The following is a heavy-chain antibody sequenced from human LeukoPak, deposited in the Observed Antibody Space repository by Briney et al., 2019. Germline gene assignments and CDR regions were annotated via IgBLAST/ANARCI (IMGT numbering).Heavy chain of an antibody. V-gene: IGHV1-8*01. CDR3: ARVAVAGTTGEYHYYYYMDV. J-gene: IGHJ6*03. CDR1: GYTFTSYD. D-gene: IGHD6-19*01. CDR2: MNPNSGNT. Sequence: GASVKVSCKASGYTFTSYDINWVRQATGQGLEWMGWMNPNSGNTGYAQKFQGRVTMTRNTSISTAYMELSSLRSEDTAVYYCARVAVAGTTGEYHYYYYMDVWGKGTTVTVSS.